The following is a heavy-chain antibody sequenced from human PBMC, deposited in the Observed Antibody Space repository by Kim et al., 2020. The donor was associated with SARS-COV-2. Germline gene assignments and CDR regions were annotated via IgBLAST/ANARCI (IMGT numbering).Heavy chain of an antibody. D-gene: IGHD6-13*01. CDR1: GYSFTSYW. J-gene: IGHJ4*02. V-gene: IGHV5-10-1*01. CDR2: IDPSDSYT. CDR3: AREDIGKQPRGGNDY. Sequence: GESLKISCKGSGYSFTSYWISWVRQMPGKGLEWMGRIDPSDSYTNYSPSFQGHVTIPADKSISTAYLQWSSLKASDTAMYYCAREDIGKQPRGGNDYWGQGTLVTVSS.